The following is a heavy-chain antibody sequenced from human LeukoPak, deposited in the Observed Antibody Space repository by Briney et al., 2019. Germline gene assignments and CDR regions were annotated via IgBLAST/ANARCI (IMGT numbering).Heavy chain of an antibody. Sequence: ASVKVSCKASGGTFSSYAISWVRQAPGQGLEWMGGIIPIFGTANYAQKFQGRVTITADESTSTAYMELSSLRSEDTAVYYCARSNGNLGYYYYGMDVWGQGTTVTVSS. CDR2: IIPIFGTA. V-gene: IGHV1-69*13. CDR1: GGTFSSYA. J-gene: IGHJ6*02. D-gene: IGHD4-23*01. CDR3: ARSNGNLGYYYYGMDV.